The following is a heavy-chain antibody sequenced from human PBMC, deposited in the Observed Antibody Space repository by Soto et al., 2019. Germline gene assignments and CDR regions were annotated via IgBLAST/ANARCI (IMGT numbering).Heavy chain of an antibody. V-gene: IGHV4-30-2*01. J-gene: IGHJ4*02. D-gene: IGHD3-22*01. Sequence: QLQLQESGSGLVKPSQTLSLTCAVSGGSISSGGYSWSWIRQPPGKGLEWIGYIYHSGSTYYNPSLKSRVTISVDRSKNQFSLKLSSVTAADTAVYYCATTRRYDSSGFDYWGQGNLVTVSS. CDR2: IYHSGST. CDR3: ATTRRYDSSGFDY. CDR1: GGSISSGGYS.